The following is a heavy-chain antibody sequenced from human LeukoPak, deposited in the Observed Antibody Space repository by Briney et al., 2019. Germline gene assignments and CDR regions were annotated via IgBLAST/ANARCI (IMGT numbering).Heavy chain of an antibody. D-gene: IGHD5-12*01. V-gene: IGHV3-74*01. CDR1: GFTVSSNY. CDR3: ARDYFGYSGYDP. Sequence: GGSLRLSCAASGFTVSSNYMSWVRQAPGKGLVWVSRINSDGRTTNYADSVKGRFTISRDNAKNTLYLQMNSLRAEDTAVYYCARDYFGYSGYDPTGQGTLVTVSS. J-gene: IGHJ5*02. CDR2: INSDGRTT.